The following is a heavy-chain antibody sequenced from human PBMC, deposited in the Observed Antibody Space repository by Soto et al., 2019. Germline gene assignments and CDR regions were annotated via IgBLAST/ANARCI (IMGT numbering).Heavy chain of an antibody. D-gene: IGHD3-3*01. V-gene: IGHV4-34*01. CDR3: ARGDLNNLFGTFLAYYFDY. CDR1: GGSFSGYY. Sequence: QVQLQQWGAGLLKPSETLSLTCAVYGGSFSGYYWSWIRQPLGKGLEWIGEINHSGSTNYNPSLKSRVTISVDTSKNQFSLKLSSVTAADTAVYYCARGDLNNLFGTFLAYYFDYWGQGTLVTVSS. CDR2: INHSGST. J-gene: IGHJ4*02.